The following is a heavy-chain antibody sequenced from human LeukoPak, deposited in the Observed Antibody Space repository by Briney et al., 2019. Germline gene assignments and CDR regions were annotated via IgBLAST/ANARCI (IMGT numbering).Heavy chain of an antibody. D-gene: IGHD2-15*01. CDR1: GYTFTSYD. CDR3: ARGGGYCSGGSCYSAYYYYGMDV. V-gene: IGHV1-8*01. Sequence: ASVKVSCKASGYTFTSYDINWVRQATGRGLEWMGWVNPNSGNTGYAQKFQGRVTMTRNTSISTAYMELSSLRSEGTAVYYCARGGGYCSGGSCYSAYYYYGMDVWGQGTTVTVSS. J-gene: IGHJ6*02. CDR2: VNPNSGNT.